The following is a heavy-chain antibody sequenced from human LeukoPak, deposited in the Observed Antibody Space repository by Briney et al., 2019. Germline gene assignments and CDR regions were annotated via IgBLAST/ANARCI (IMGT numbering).Heavy chain of an antibody. CDR1: GFTFSSYW. CDR3: AREGVIVVVPAAPDY. CDR2: IKQDGSEK. D-gene: IGHD2-2*01. J-gene: IGHJ4*02. Sequence: PGGSLRLSCAASGFTFSSYWMSWVRQAPGKGLEWVANIKQDGSEKYYVDSMKGRFTISRDNAKNSLYLQMNSLRAEDTAVYYCAREGVIVVVPAAPDYWGQGTLVTVSS. V-gene: IGHV3-7*03.